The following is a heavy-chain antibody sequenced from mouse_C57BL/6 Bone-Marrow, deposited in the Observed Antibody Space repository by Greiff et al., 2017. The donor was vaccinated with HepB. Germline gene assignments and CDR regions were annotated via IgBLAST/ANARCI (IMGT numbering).Heavy chain of an antibody. CDR2: ISGGGGNT. CDR1: GFTFSSYT. V-gene: IGHV5-9*01. J-gene: IGHJ2*01. Sequence: EVKLVESGGGLVKPGGYLKLSCAASGFTFSSYTMSWVRQTPEKRLEWVATISGGGGNTYYPDSVKGRFTISRDNAKNTLYLQMSSLRSEDTALYYCARQDYGSSYLYYFDYWGQGTTLTVSS. D-gene: IGHD1-1*01. CDR3: ARQDYGSSYLYYFDY.